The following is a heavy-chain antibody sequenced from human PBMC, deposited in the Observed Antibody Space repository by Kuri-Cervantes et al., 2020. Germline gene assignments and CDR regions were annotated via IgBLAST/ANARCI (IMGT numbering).Heavy chain of an antibody. CDR3: AREGVLSGYYYGLDV. J-gene: IGHJ6*02. D-gene: IGHD4/OR15-4a*01. V-gene: IGHV3-30*03. Sequence: RGSLRLSCAASGFTFSSYGMHWVRQAPGKGLERVAVISHDGSNKYYADSVKGRFTISRDNSKNTLYLQMNSLRAEDTAVYYCAREGVLSGYYYGLDVWGQGTTVTVSS. CDR1: GFTFSSYG. CDR2: ISHDGSNK.